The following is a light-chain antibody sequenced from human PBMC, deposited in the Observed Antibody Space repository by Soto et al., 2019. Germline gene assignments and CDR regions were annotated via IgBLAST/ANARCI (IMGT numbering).Light chain of an antibody. J-gene: IGLJ2*01. CDR3: SSYSDSSTLVV. V-gene: IGLV2-14*03. CDR1: SSDIGDYNY. Sequence: QSALTQPASVSGSPGRSITISCTGTSSDIGDYNYVSWYQQHPLKAPKLLIYDVSNRPSGVSNRFSGSKSGNTASLTISGLQAEDEADYYCSSYSDSSTLVVFGGGTKLTVL. CDR2: DVS.